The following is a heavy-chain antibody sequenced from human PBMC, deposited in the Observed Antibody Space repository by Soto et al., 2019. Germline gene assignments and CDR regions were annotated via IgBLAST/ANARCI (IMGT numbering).Heavy chain of an antibody. CDR2: ISNDENIK. D-gene: IGHD5-12*01. J-gene: IGHJ4*02. V-gene: IGHV3-33*01. CDR3: ARGVRGVLDY. CDR1: GFSLGHFG. Sequence: LTCGANGFSLGHFGMHWVRQAPGKGLEWVTVISNDENIKQDSVRGRFAIARDNSKNTLYLQLTSLRAEDTAIYYCARGVRGVLDYWGQGTLVT.